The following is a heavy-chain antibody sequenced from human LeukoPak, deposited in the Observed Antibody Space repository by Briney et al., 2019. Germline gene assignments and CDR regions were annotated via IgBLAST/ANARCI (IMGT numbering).Heavy chain of an antibody. J-gene: IGHJ4*02. V-gene: IGHV3-74*01. CDR1: GFTFSTYS. D-gene: IGHD6-13*01. CDR3: ATSSSWYPVSSDH. Sequence: PGGSLRLSCAASGFTFSTYSMNWVRQAPGKGPVWVSRINSDGSDTSYADSVKGRFTVSRDNAKNTLCLQMNSLRPEDTALYYCATSSSWYPVSSDHWGQGTLVTVSS. CDR2: INSDGSDT.